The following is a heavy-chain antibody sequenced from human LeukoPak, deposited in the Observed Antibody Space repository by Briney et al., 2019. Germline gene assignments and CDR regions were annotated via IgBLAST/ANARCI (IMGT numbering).Heavy chain of an antibody. V-gene: IGHV3-23*01. Sequence: GGSLRLSCSASGFTLSSYAMSWVRQPPGKGLEWVSAISGSGGSTYHADSVKGRFTISRDNSKNTLYLQMNNLRAEDTAVYYCAKSSSYGPDYFDYWGQGTLVTVSS. J-gene: IGHJ4*02. D-gene: IGHD2-2*01. CDR3: AKSSSYGPDYFDY. CDR1: GFTLSSYA. CDR2: ISGSGGST.